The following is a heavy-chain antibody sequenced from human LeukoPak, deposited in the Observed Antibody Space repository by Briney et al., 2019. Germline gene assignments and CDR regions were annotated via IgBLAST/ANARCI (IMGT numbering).Heavy chain of an antibody. J-gene: IGHJ4*02. CDR1: GGSFSGYY. D-gene: IGHD1-26*01. Sequence: SETLSLTCAVYGGSFSGYYWSWIRQPPGKGLEWIGEINHSGSTNYNPSLKSRATISVDTSKNQFSLKLSSVTAADTAVYYCARGPLGAPRRVDYWGQGTLVTVSS. V-gene: IGHV4-34*01. CDR2: INHSGST. CDR3: ARGPLGAPRRVDY.